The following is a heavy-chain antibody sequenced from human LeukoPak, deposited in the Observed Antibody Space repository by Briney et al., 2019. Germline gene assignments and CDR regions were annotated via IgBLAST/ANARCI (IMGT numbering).Heavy chain of an antibody. Sequence: SETLSLTCTVSGVSITSGTHYWGWIRQPPGKGLECIGNIYYTGSTFYNPSLKSRVTISVDTSKSQFSLKLSSVTAADTAVYYCASMITGTTQYDYWGQGTLVTVSS. CDR1: GVSITSGTHY. CDR2: IYYTGST. V-gene: IGHV4-39*01. CDR3: ASMITGTTQYDY. D-gene: IGHD1-7*01. J-gene: IGHJ4*02.